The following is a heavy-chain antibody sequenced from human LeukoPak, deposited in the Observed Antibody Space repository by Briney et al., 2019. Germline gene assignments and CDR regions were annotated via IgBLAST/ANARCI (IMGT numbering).Heavy chain of an antibody. J-gene: IGHJ3*02. CDR1: GITVSSNS. Sequence: GGSLRLSCVASGITVSSNSMSWVRQAPGKGLEWVSVIYSGGSAYYADSVKGRFTISRDNSKNTLYLQMNSLRVDDTAVFYCARDQDTAMVPGDAFDIWGQGTMVTVSS. CDR3: ARDQDTAMVPGDAFDI. V-gene: IGHV3-66*02. D-gene: IGHD5-18*01. CDR2: IYSGGSA.